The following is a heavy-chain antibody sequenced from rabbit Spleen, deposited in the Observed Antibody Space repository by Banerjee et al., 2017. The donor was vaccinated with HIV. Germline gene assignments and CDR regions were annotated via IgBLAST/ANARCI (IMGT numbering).Heavy chain of an antibody. V-gene: IGHV1S45*01. Sequence: QERLVESGGGLVKPEGSLKLSCTASGFSFSNKAVMCWVRRAPGKGLEWIGTIYAGTTGTTDYARWAKGRFTISKTSSTTVTLQMTSLTAADTATYFCARNFDFWGPGTLVTVS. CDR1: GFSFSNKAV. J-gene: IGHJ4*01. CDR3: ARNFDF. CDR2: IYAGTTGTT.